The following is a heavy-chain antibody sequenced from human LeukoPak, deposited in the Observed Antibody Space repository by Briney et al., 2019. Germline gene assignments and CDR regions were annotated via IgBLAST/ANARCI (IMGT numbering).Heavy chain of an antibody. CDR2: IYYSGST. J-gene: IGHJ4*02. D-gene: IGHD5-12*01. CDR1: GGSVSISSYY. V-gene: IGHV4-39*07. CDR3: ARYHSGYDDY. Sequence: KPSETLSLTCTVSGGSVSISSYYWGWIRQPPGKGLEWIGSIYYSGSTYYNPSLKSRVTISVDTSKNQFSLKLSSVTAADTAVYYCARYHSGYDDYWGQGTLVTVSS.